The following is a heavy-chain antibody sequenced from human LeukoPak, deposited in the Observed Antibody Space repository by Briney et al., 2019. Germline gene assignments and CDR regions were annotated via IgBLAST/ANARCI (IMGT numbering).Heavy chain of an antibody. V-gene: IGHV3-23*01. Sequence: GRSLRLSCAASGFTFSNYAMNWVRQDPGKGLEWVSAISGSGGSTYYADSVKGRFTISRDNSKNTLYQQANSLRAEDTAVYYCAKDHDYYASGPIWGQGTMVTVSS. CDR3: AKDHDYYASGPI. CDR1: GFTFSNYA. J-gene: IGHJ3*02. D-gene: IGHD3-10*01. CDR2: ISGSGGST.